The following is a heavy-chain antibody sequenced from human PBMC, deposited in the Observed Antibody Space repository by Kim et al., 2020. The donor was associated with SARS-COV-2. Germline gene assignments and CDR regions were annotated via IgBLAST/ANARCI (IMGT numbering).Heavy chain of an antibody. CDR1: GYSITNFW. D-gene: IGHD2-15*01. J-gene: IGHJ6*02. V-gene: IGHV5-51*01. Sequence: GESLKISCKASGYSITNFWIGWVRQMPGKGLEGIGVIYPGDSETRYSPSFQGQVTISADKSISTAYLQWSTLKASDTAMYYCARLGVVSPTSASYMDVWGQGTTVAVSS. CDR2: IYPGDSET. CDR3: ARLGVVSPTSASYMDV.